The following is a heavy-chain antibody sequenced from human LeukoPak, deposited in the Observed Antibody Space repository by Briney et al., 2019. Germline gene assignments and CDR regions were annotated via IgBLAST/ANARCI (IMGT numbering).Heavy chain of an antibody. V-gene: IGHV3-48*01. CDR2: ISSSSSTI. J-gene: IGHJ5*02. Sequence: GGSLRLSCAASGFTFSTYSMNWVRQTPGKGLEWVSYISSSSSTILYADSVRGRFTISRDNSKNTLYLQMNSLRAEDTALYYCARDFGTTVFNWLDPWGQGTLVTVSS. CDR3: ARDFGTTVFNWLDP. CDR1: GFTFSTYS. D-gene: IGHD1-7*01.